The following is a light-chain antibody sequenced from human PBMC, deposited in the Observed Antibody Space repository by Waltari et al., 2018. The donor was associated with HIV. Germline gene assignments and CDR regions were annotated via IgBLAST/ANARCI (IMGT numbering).Light chain of an antibody. Sequence: QSALTQPASASGSPGQSITISCTGTSSDVGGYNYVSWYQHHPGKAPNLMIYDVSNRPSGVSNRFSGSKSGNTASLTISGLQAEDEADYYCSSYTSSSTPSWVFGGGTKLTVL. CDR3: SSYTSSSTPSWV. J-gene: IGLJ3*02. CDR2: DVS. V-gene: IGLV2-14*03. CDR1: SSDVGGYNY.